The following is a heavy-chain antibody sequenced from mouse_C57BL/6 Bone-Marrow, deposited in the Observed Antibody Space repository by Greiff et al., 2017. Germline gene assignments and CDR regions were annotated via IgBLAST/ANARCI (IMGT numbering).Heavy chain of an antibody. CDR3: AIYGNYAMDY. J-gene: IGHJ4*01. CDR2: IYPRSGKT. CDR1: GYTFTSYG. Sequence: VQGVESGAELARPGASVKLSCKASGYTFTSYGLSWVKQRTGQGLEWIGEIYPRSGKTYYNEKFKGKATLTADKSSSTAYMELRSLTSEDSAVYFCAIYGNYAMDYWGQGTSVTVSS. V-gene: IGHV1-81*01. D-gene: IGHD2-1*01.